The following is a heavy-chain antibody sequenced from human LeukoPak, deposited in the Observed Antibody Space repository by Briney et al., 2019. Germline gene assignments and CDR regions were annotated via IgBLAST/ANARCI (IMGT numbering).Heavy chain of an antibody. J-gene: IGHJ3*02. CDR3: AKDLSPQTGPHAFDI. V-gene: IGHV3-9*01. CDR2: ISWNSGSI. Sequence: GGSLRLSCAASGFTFDDYAMHWVRQAPGKGLEWVSGISWNSGSIGYADSVKGRFTISRDNSKNTLYLQMNSLRAEDTAVYYCAKDLSPQTGPHAFDIWGQGTMVTVSS. CDR1: GFTFDDYA. D-gene: IGHD3-9*01.